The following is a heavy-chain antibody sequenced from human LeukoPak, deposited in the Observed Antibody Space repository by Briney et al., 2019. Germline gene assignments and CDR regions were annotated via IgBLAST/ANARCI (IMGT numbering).Heavy chain of an antibody. CDR3: ARVYYDSSGPGEDAFDI. CDR1: GYTFTSYG. V-gene: IGHV1-18*01. Sequence: ASVKVSYKASGYTFTSYGISWVRQAPGQGLEWMGWISAYNGNTNYAQKLQGRVTMTTDTSTSTAYMELRSLRSDDTAVYYCARVYYDSSGPGEDAFDIWGQGTMVTVSS. CDR2: ISAYNGNT. J-gene: IGHJ3*02. D-gene: IGHD3-22*01.